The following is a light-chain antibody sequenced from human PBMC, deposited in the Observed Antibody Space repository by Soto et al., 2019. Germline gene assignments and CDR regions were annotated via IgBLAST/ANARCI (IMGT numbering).Light chain of an antibody. V-gene: IGKV1-39*01. Sequence: DIQMTQSPSSLSASLGDRVTITCRASQSISSYLNWYQQKPGKAPKLLIYAASTLQSGVPSRFSGSGSGTDFTLTISSLQPEDFATYYCQRLSHAFGGGTKVDIK. CDR2: AAS. J-gene: IGKJ4*01. CDR1: QSISSY. CDR3: QRLSHA.